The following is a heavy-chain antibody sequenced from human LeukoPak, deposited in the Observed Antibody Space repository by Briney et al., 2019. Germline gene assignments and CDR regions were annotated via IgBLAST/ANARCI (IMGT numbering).Heavy chain of an antibody. D-gene: IGHD3-10*01. CDR3: AKDIGFGITMFRAMDV. J-gene: IGHJ6*04. V-gene: IGHV3-20*04. CDR2: ISSNSENR. CDR1: GFTFDDYG. Sequence: GGSLRLSCAASGFTFDDYGMSWVRQAPGKGLEWVSGISSNSENRGYAESVKGRFTISRDDAKNSLFLQMNSLKTEDTALYYCAKDIGFGITMFRAMDVWGKGTTVTISS.